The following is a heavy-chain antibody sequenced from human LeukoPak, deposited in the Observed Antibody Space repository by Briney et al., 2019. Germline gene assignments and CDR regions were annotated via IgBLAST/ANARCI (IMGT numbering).Heavy chain of an antibody. D-gene: IGHD3-3*02. CDR2: IIPIFGTA. Sequence: SVKVSCKASGGTFSSYAISWVRQAPGQGLEWMGGIIPIFGTANYAQKFQGRVTITTDESTSTAYMELSSLRSEDTAVYCCAREFSGWFDPWGQGTLVTVSS. CDR3: AREFSGWFDP. J-gene: IGHJ5*02. CDR1: GGTFSSYA. V-gene: IGHV1-69*05.